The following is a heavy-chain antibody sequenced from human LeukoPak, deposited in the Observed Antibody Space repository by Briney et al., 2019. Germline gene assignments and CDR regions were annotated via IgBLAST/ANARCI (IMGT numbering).Heavy chain of an antibody. D-gene: IGHD1-26*01. J-gene: IGHJ4*02. V-gene: IGHV1-69*04. CDR2: IIPTLGIA. CDR1: GYTFTSYD. Sequence: ASVKVSCKASGYTFTSYDINWVRQAPGQGLEWMGRIIPTLGIANYAQRFQGRVTITADKSTSTAYMELSSLRSEGTAVYYCARDIVRATMVWGQGTLVTVSS. CDR3: ARDIVRATMV.